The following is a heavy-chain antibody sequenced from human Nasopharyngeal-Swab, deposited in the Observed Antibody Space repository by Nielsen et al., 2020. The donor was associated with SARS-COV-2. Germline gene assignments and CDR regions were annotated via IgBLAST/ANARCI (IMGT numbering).Heavy chain of an antibody. D-gene: IGHD1-26*01. CDR1: GFSFSSYG. J-gene: IGHJ4*02. CDR3: ARDLGSHYGKLDDY. CDR2: ISSSSSYI. Sequence: GESLKISCAASGFSFSSYGMNWVRQAPGKGLEWVSYISSSSSYIYYADSGKGRFTISRDNAKNSLYLQMNSLRAEDTAVYYCARDLGSHYGKLDDYWGQGTLVTVSS. V-gene: IGHV3-21*01.